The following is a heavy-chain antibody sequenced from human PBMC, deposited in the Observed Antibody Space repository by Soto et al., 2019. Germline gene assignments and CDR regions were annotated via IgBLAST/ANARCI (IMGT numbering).Heavy chain of an antibody. CDR3: ARGAMIENFDP. CDR1: GYTFPSYG. V-gene: IGHV1-18*01. D-gene: IGHD3-22*01. CDR2: ISAYNGDT. J-gene: IGHJ5*02. Sequence: VASVKVSCKASGYTFPSYGLSWVRQAPGQGLEWMGCISAYNGDTNYALKFQGRVTMTTDTSTSTAYMELRSLRYDDTAVYYCARGAMIENFDPWGQGTLVTVSS.